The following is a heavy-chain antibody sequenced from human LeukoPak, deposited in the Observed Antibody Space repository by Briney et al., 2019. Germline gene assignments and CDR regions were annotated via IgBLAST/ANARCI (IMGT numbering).Heavy chain of an antibody. CDR3: ARGVYIAAAQYGY. Sequence: SETLSLTCTVSGGSISSYYWSWIRQPPGKGLEWIGYIYYSGTPNYIPCLKSRVPISVDQSKNQFSLKLSSVTAEDTAVYYCARGVYIAAAQYGYWGQGTLVTVSS. V-gene: IGHV4-59*01. CDR2: IYYSGTP. J-gene: IGHJ4*02. D-gene: IGHD6-13*01. CDR1: GGSISSYY.